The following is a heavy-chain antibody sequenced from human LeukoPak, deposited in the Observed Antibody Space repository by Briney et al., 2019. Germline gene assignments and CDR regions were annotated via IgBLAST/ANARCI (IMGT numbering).Heavy chain of an antibody. Sequence: ASVKVSCKVSGYTLTELSMHWVRQAPGKGLEWMGGFDPEDGETIYAQKFQGRVTMTEDTSTDTAYMELSSLRSEDTAVYYCATGGVGVVVITDAFDIWGQGIMVTVSS. CDR2: FDPEDGET. CDR3: ATGGVGVVVITDAFDI. CDR1: GYTLTELS. V-gene: IGHV1-24*01. J-gene: IGHJ3*02. D-gene: IGHD3-22*01.